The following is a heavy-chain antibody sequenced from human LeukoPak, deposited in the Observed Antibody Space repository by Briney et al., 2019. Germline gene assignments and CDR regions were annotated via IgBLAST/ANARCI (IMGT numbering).Heavy chain of an antibody. CDR1: GFTFRSYA. J-gene: IGHJ4*02. CDR2: ISGTGGTT. Sequence: PGGSLRLSCAASGFTFRSYAMSWVRQAPGKGVEWVSGISGTGGTTYYADSVKGRFTISRDNSKNIMYLQMNSLRAEDTAVYYCAKGGAAFDYWGQGTLASASS. V-gene: IGHV3-23*01. CDR3: AKGGAAFDY. D-gene: IGHD3-10*01.